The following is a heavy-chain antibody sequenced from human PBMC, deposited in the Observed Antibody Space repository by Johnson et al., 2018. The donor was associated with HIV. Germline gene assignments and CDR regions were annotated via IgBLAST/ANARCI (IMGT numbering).Heavy chain of an antibody. D-gene: IGHD5-18*01. CDR3: ARGRRIQLWLLADAFDI. CDR2: IWYDGTNK. CDR1: GFTFSSYA. J-gene: IGHJ3*02. Sequence: QVQLVESGGGLVQPGGSLRLSCAASGFTFSSYAMHWVRQAPGKGLEWVALIWYDGTNKYYADSVKGRFTISRDNSKNTLYLQMNSLRAEDTAVYYCARGRRIQLWLLADAFDIWGQGTMVTVSS. V-gene: IGHV3-30*04.